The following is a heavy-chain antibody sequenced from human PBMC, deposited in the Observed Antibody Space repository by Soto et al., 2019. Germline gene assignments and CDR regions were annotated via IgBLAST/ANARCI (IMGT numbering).Heavy chain of an antibody. D-gene: IGHD3-16*01. CDR2: ISYDGSNK. CDR3: AKEVEDYVWGSYHSVGMDV. CDR1: GFTFSSYG. J-gene: IGHJ6*02. Sequence: PGGSLRLSCAASGFTFSSYGMHWVRQAPGKGLEWVAVISYDGSNKYYADSVKGRFTISRDNSKNTLYLQMNSLRAEDTAVYYCAKEVEDYVWGSYHSVGMDVWGQGTTVTVSS. V-gene: IGHV3-30*18.